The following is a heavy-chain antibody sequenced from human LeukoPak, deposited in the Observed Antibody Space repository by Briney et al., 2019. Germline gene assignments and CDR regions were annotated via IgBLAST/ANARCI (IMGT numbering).Heavy chain of an antibody. V-gene: IGHV3-66*01. CDR1: GLTISNNF. CDR2: IYSGGST. J-gene: IGHJ1*01. Sequence: GSLRLSCAASGLTISNNFMGWVRQAPGKGLEWVSLIYSGGSTYSADSVKGRFTISRDNSKNTLHLQMNSLRVEDTAVYYCARDTDYYGSGRHGYSDHWGQGTLVTVSS. CDR3: ARDTDYYGSGRHGYSDH. D-gene: IGHD3-10*01.